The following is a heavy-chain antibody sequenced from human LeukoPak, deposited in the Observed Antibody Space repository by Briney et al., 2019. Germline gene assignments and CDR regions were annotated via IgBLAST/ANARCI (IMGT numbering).Heavy chain of an antibody. Sequence: GGSLRLSCAASGFTFSSSWMGWARQAPGKGLEWVANIKEDGSWKHYAVSVQGRFTISRDNAKNSLYLQMNSLRAEDTAVYFCAKDPKYGSGWAYYFDYWGQGTLVTVSS. V-gene: IGHV3-7*01. CDR3: AKDPKYGSGWAYYFDY. CDR1: GFTFSSSW. J-gene: IGHJ4*02. CDR2: IKEDGSWK. D-gene: IGHD6-19*01.